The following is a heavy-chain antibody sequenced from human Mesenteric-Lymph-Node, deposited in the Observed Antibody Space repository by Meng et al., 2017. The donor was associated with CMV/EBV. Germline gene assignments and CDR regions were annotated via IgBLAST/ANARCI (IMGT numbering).Heavy chain of an antibody. V-gene: IGHV3-23*01. CDR3: AKDLGGYCSSITCYLDN. J-gene: IGHJ4*02. D-gene: IGHD2-15*01. CDR2: LGPTGVDT. Sequence: GESLKISCAASGFTFSSYAMNWVRQAPGKGLEWVSTLGPTGVDTFYADSVKGHFTMSRDNSKNMFYLQMDSLRAEDTALYYCAKDLGGYCSSITCYLDNWGQGTLVTVSS. CDR1: GFTFSSYA.